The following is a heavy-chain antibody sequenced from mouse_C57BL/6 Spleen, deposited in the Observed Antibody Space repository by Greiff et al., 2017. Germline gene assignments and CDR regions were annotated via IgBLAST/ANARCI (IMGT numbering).Heavy chain of an antibody. J-gene: IGHJ2*01. CDR2: IRNKANNHAT. CDR1: GFTFSDAW. V-gene: IGHV6-6*01. D-gene: IGHD2-2*01. CDR3: TRRGLRDYFDY. Sequence: EVKLQESGGGLVQPGGSMTLSCAASGFTFSDAWMDWVRQSPEKGLEWVAEIRNKANNHATYYAESVKGRFTISRDDSKSSVYLQMNSLRAEDTGIYYCTRRGLRDYFDYWGQGTTLTVSS.